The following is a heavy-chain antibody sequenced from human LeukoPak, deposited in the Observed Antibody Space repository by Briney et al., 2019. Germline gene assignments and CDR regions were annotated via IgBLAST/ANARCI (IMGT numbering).Heavy chain of an antibody. CDR1: GFTFSSYA. J-gene: IGHJ4*02. CDR3: AKGGGYGSGSYYPDY. V-gene: IGHV3-23*01. CDR2: ISGGAGGA. D-gene: IGHD3-10*01. Sequence: GGSLGLSCAASGFTFSSYAMNWVRQAPGKGLEWVSSISGGAGGAAYADSVKGRFTMSRDNSKNTLYLQMNSLRAEDTAVYYCAKGGGYGSGSYYPDYWGQGTLVTVSS.